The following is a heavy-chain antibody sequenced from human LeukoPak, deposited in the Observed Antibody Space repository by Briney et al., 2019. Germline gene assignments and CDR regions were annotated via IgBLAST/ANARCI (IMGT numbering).Heavy chain of an antibody. CDR3: ARKGGANYGMDV. Sequence: ASVKVSCKASGGTFSSYAISWVRQAPGQGLEWMGGIIPIFGTANYAQKLQGRVTMTTDTSTSTAYMELRSLRSDDTAVYYCARKGGANYGMDVWGQGTTVTVSS. CDR1: GGTFSSYA. CDR2: IIPIFGTA. D-gene: IGHD3-16*01. V-gene: IGHV1-69*05. J-gene: IGHJ6*02.